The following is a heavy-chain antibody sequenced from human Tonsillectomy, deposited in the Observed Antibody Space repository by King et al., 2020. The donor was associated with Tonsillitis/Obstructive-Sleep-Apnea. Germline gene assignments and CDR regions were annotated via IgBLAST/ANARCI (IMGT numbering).Heavy chain of an antibody. J-gene: IGHJ3*02. CDR2: INQDGTEK. V-gene: IGHV3-7*01. CDR3: ARDMVTTIVLVPFDI. D-gene: IGHD3-22*01. CDR1: GFTFSSYW. Sequence: VQLVESGGGLVQPGKSLRLSCAASGFTFSSYWMTWVRQAPGKGLEWVANINQDGTEKYYVDSVKGRFIISRDNAKNSLYLQMNSLRAEDTAMYYCARDMVTTIVLVPFDIWGQGTMFAFSS.